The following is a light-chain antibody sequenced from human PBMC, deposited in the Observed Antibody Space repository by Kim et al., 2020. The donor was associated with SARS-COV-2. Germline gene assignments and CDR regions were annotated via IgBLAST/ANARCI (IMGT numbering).Light chain of an antibody. CDR2: KTS. Sequence: ASIGDTVTNTCLASQNIISLLAWYQQKPGQAPKLLIYKTSILESGVPSRFSGAGSGAEFSLTITRLQPDDFATYYCQQYKTEPWTFGQGTKVDIK. J-gene: IGKJ1*01. CDR3: QQYKTEPWT. V-gene: IGKV1-5*03. CDR1: QNIISL.